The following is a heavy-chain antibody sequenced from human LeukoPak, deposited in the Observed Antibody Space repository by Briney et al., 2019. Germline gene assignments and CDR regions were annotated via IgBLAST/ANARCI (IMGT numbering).Heavy chain of an antibody. CDR3: AKLQYYDSSGYYYGGFDY. CDR2: IGGSGGST. D-gene: IGHD3-22*01. Sequence: GGSLRLSCAASGFTFSSYAMSWVRQAPGKGLEWVSAIGGSGGSTYYADSVKGRFTISRDNSKNTLYLQMNSLRAEDKAVYYCAKLQYYDSSGYYYGGFDYWGQGTLVTVSS. V-gene: IGHV3-23*01. CDR1: GFTFSSYA. J-gene: IGHJ4*02.